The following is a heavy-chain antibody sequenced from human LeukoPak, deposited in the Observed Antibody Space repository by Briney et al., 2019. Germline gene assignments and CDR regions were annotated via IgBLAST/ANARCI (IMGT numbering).Heavy chain of an antibody. J-gene: IGHJ4*02. CDR1: GFTFNNFF. V-gene: IGHV3-21*01. Sequence: PGGSLRLSCAASGFTFNNFFMNWVRQAPGKGLEWVSSISPTNNNIYYADSVKGRFTISRDNTKNSLYLQLDSLRAEDTAVYYCARSPDYYDGSAFSFYWGQGSLVTVSS. CDR2: ISPTNNNI. D-gene: IGHD3-16*01. CDR3: ARSPDYYDGSAFSFY.